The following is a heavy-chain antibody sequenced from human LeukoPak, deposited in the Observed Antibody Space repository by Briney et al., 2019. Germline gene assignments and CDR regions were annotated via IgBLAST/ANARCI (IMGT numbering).Heavy chain of an antibody. V-gene: IGHV4-34*01. CDR1: GGSFSGYY. D-gene: IGHD2-15*01. CDR2: INHSGST. J-gene: IGHJ5*02. Sequence: SETLSLTCAVYGGSFSGYYWSWIRQPPGKGLVWIGEINHSGSTNYNPSLKSRVTISVDTSKNQFSLKLSSVTAADTAVYYCARYIVVVVAATRANWFDPWGQGTLVTVSS. CDR3: ARYIVVVVAATRANWFDP.